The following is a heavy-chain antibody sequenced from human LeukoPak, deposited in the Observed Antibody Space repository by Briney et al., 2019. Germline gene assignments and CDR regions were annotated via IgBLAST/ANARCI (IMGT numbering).Heavy chain of an antibody. D-gene: IGHD3-22*01. CDR3: AKVTNSGWLWDYYYYYGMDV. CDR1: GFTFSSYW. CDR2: INTDGSTT. Sequence: TGGSLRLSCAGFGFTFSSYWIHWVRQAPGEGLVCVSRINTDGSTTTYADSVKGRFTISRDNAKNTLYLQMNSLRAEDTAVYYCAKVTNSGWLWDYYYYYGMDVWGQGTTVTVSS. V-gene: IGHV3-74*01. J-gene: IGHJ6*02.